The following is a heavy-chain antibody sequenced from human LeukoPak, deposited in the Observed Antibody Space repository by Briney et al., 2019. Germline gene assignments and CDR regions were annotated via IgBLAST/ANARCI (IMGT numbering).Heavy chain of an antibody. CDR3: GRDLNWGAFDI. CDR2: IRANGETT. Sequence: PGGTLRLSCAASGFTFTHYGMNWVRQAPGKGLEWVSGIRANGETTYYADSVRGRFTISRDNSRSMVWLQMNSLTAEDTAMYYCGRDLNWGAFDIRGLGTLVTVSS. J-gene: IGHJ3*02. CDR1: GFTFTHYG. D-gene: IGHD7-27*01. V-gene: IGHV3-23*01.